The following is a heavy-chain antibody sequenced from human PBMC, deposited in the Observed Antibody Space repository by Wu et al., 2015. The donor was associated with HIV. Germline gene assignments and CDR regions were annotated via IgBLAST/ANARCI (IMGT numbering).Heavy chain of an antibody. CDR3: ARVESNYYYYYMDV. J-gene: IGHJ6*03. D-gene: IGHD6-6*01. CDR2: INPNSGGT. CDR1: GYTFTGYY. V-gene: IGHV1-2*02. Sequence: QVQLVQSGAEVKKPGASVKVSCKASGYTFTGYYMHWVRQAPGQGLEWMGWINPNSGGTNYAQKFQGRVTMTRDTPISTAYMELSRLRSDDTAVYYCARVESNYYYYYMDVWGKGDQRSPSP.